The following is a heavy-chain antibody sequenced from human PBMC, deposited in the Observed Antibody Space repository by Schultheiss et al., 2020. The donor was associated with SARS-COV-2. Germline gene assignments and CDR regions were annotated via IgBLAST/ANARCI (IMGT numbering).Heavy chain of an antibody. CDR2: IYHSGST. D-gene: IGHD1-20*01. CDR3: ARVFGVTGTDY. V-gene: IGHV4-30-4*01. J-gene: IGHJ4*02. Sequence: SETLSLTCTVSGGSISSGEYYWSWIRQPPGKGLEWIGYIYHSGSTYYNPSLKSRITISLDTSKNQFSLKLRSVTAADTAVYYCARVFGVTGTDYWGPGTLVTVSS. CDR1: GGSISSGEYY.